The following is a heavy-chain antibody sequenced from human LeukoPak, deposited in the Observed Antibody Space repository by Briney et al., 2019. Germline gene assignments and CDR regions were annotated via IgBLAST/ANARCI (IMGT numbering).Heavy chain of an antibody. Sequence: SETLSLTCTVSGGSISYYYWSWIRQPPGKGLEWIGYIYYNGNTDYNPSLKSRVTISVDTSKNQFSLKLSSLTAADTAVYYCARRLGSTSSGYDYWSQGTLVTVSS. CDR2: IYYNGNT. J-gene: IGHJ4*02. V-gene: IGHV4-59*08. CDR3: ARRLGSTSSGYDY. CDR1: GGSISYYY. D-gene: IGHD6-6*01.